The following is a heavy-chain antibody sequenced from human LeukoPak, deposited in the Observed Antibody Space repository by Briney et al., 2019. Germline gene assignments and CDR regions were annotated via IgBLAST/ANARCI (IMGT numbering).Heavy chain of an antibody. V-gene: IGHV1-18*01. D-gene: IGHD5-12*01. Sequence: ASVKVSCKASGYSFTSSGISWVRQAPGQGLEWMGWISAYNGNTNYAQKVQGRVTMTTDTSTSTAYMELRSLRYDGTAVYYCAKDPMTLYGGYSRDAFDIWGQGTMVTASS. CDR3: AKDPMTLYGGYSRDAFDI. CDR2: ISAYNGNT. CDR1: GYSFTSSG. J-gene: IGHJ3*02.